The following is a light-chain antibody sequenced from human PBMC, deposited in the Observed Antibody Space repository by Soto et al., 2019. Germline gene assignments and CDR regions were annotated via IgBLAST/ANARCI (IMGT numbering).Light chain of an antibody. CDR3: QQYNNWPPLT. Sequence: AIQLTQSPSSLSASVGDRVTITCRASQGISSALAWYQQKPGKAPKLLIYAASTLQSGVPSRFSGSGSGTEFTLTISSLQSEDFAIYYCQQYNNWPPLTFGGGTKVDIK. CDR2: AAS. V-gene: IGKV1D-13*01. CDR1: QGISSA. J-gene: IGKJ4*01.